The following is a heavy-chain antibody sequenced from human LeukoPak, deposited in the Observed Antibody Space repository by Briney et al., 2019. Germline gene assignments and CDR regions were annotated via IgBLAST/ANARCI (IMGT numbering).Heavy chain of an antibody. CDR1: GFTFSSYA. CDR2: ISGSGGST. V-gene: IGHV3-23*01. CDR3: AKDLRAQNWNAGFYFDY. D-gene: IGHD1-1*01. J-gene: IGHJ4*02. Sequence: GGSLRLSCAASGFTFSSYAMSWVRQAPGKGLEWVSAISGSGGSTYYADSVKGRFTISRDNSKNTLYLQMNSLRAEDTAVYYCAKDLRAQNWNAGFYFDYWGQGTLVTVSS.